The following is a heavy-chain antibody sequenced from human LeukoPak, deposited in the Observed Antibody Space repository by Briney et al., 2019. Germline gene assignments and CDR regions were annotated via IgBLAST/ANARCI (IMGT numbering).Heavy chain of an antibody. Sequence: PSETLSLTCTVSGGSVSSGSYYWSWIRQPPGKGLEWVGYIYYSGSTNYNPSLKSRVTISVDTSKNQFSLKLSSVIAADTAVYYCASYYYGSGIVWGQGTLVTVSS. CDR1: GGSVSSGSYY. CDR2: IYYSGST. CDR3: ASYYYGSGIV. J-gene: IGHJ4*02. D-gene: IGHD3-10*01. V-gene: IGHV4-61*01.